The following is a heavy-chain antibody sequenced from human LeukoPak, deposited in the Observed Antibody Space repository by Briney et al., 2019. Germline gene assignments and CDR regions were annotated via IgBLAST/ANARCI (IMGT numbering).Heavy chain of an antibody. CDR2: ISSSGSTI. CDR1: GFTFSSYE. V-gene: IGHV3-48*03. D-gene: IGHD1-26*01. Sequence: GGSLRLSCAASGFTFSSYEMNWVRQAPGKGLEWVSYISSSGSTICYADSVKGRFTISRDNAENSLYLQMNSLRAEDTAVYYCARWERREIYGMDVWGKGTTVTVSS. J-gene: IGHJ6*04. CDR3: ARWERREIYGMDV.